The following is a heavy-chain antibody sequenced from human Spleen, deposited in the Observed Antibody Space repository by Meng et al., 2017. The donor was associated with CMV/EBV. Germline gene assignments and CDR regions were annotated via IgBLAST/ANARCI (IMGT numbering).Heavy chain of an antibody. CDR2: INTDGSST. V-gene: IGHV3-74*01. J-gene: IGHJ4*02. Sequence: GGSLRLSCAASGFTFSSYWMHWVRQALGEGLVWVSRINTDGSSTTYADSVKGRFTISRDNAKNSLFLQMNDLRADDTAVYYCARDQPANVPARRCDYWGQGARVTVSS. CDR3: ARDQPANVPARRCDY. D-gene: IGHD6-25*01. CDR1: GFTFSSYW.